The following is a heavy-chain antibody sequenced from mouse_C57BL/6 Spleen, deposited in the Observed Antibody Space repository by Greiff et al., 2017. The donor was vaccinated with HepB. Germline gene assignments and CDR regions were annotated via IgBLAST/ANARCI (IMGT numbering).Heavy chain of an antibody. V-gene: IGHV1-54*01. Sequence: QVQLQQSGAELVRPGTSVKVSCKASGYAFTNYLIEWVKQRPGQGLEWIGVINPGSGGTNYNEKFKGKATLTADKSSSTAYMQLSSLTSEDSAVYFCAKVASDGSDYWGQGTTLTVSS. CDR1: GYAFTNYL. CDR3: AKVASDGSDY. J-gene: IGHJ2*01. D-gene: IGHD6-1*01. CDR2: INPGSGGT.